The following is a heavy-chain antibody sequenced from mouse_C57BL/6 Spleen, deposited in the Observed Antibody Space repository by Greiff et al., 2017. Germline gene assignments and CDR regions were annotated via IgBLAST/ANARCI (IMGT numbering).Heavy chain of an antibody. CDR1: GFTFSDYG. CDR3: ARDDYDEGEYYYAMDY. J-gene: IGHJ4*01. CDR2: ISSGSSTI. Sequence: EVKLMESGGGLVKPGGSLKLSCAASGFTFSDYGMHWVRQAPEKGLEWVAYISSGSSTIYYADTVKGRFTISRDNAKNTLFLQMTSLRSEDTAMYYCARDDYDEGEYYYAMDYWGQGTSVTVSS. D-gene: IGHD2-4*01. V-gene: IGHV5-17*01.